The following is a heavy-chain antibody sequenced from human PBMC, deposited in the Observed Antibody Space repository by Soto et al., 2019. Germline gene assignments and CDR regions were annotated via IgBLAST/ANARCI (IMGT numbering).Heavy chain of an antibody. CDR3: ARGSHSSTGPEYFQH. Sequence: QVQLVESGGGVVQPGRSLRLSCAASGFTFSSYAMHWVRQAPGKGLEWVAVISYDGSNEYYADSVKGRFTISKDNSKNTLYLQMNSLRAEDTAVYYCARGSHSSTGPEYFQHWGQGTLLTVSS. V-gene: IGHV3-30-3*01. J-gene: IGHJ1*01. D-gene: IGHD6-13*01. CDR1: GFTFSSYA. CDR2: ISYDGSNE.